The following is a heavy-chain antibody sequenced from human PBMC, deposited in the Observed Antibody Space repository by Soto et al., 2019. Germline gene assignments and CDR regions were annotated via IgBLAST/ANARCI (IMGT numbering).Heavy chain of an antibody. Sequence: GGALRLSCAASGFTFSDYYMSWIRQAPGKGLEWVSYISSSGSTIYYADSVKGRFTISRDNAKNSLYLQMNSLRAEDTAVYYCEREQPALGGSYFDYWGQGTLVPVSS. J-gene: IGHJ4*02. V-gene: IGHV3-11*01. CDR2: ISSSGSTI. D-gene: IGHD3-10*01. CDR1: GFTFSDYY. CDR3: EREQPALGGSYFDY.